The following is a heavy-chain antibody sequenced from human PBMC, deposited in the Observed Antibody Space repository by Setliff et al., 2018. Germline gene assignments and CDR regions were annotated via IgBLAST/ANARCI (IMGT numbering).Heavy chain of an antibody. D-gene: IGHD6-13*01. CDR3: TSQLATVYFDY. J-gene: IGHJ4*02. Sequence: SETLSLTCTVSGGSISSSSYYWGWIRQPPGKGLEWIGSIYYSGSTYYNPSLKSRVTISVDTSKNQFSLKLSSVTAADTAVYYCTSQLATVYFDYWGQGTLVTVS. V-gene: IGHV4-39*01. CDR1: GGSISSSSYY. CDR2: IYYSGST.